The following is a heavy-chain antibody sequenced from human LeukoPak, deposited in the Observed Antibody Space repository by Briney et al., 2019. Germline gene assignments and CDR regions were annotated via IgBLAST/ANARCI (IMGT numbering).Heavy chain of an antibody. CDR1: GFTFSSYS. Sequence: GGSLRLSCAASGFTFSSYSMNWVRQAPGKGLEWVSSISSSSSYIYYADSVKGRFTISRDNAKNSLYLQMNSLRAEDTAVYYCARDGRYCSSTSCYLLYYYYGMDVWGQGTTVTVSS. CDR2: ISSSSSYI. J-gene: IGHJ6*02. CDR3: ARDGRYCSSTSCYLLYYYYGMDV. D-gene: IGHD2-2*01. V-gene: IGHV3-21*01.